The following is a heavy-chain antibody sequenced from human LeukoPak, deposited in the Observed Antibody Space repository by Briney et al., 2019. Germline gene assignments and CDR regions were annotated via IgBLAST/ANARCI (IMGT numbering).Heavy chain of an antibody. D-gene: IGHD2-2*02. CDR1: GGSFSGYY. Sequence: SETLSLTCAVYGGSFSGYYWSWIRQPPGKGLEWIGEINHSGSTNCNPSLKSRVTISVDTSKNQFSLKLSSVTAADTAVYYCARSRYCSSTSCYIPRWFDPWGQGTLVTVSS. CDR3: ARSRYCSSTSCYIPRWFDP. V-gene: IGHV4-34*01. CDR2: INHSGST. J-gene: IGHJ5*02.